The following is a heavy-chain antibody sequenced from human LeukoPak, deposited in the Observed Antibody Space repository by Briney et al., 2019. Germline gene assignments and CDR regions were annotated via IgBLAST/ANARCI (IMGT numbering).Heavy chain of an antibody. Sequence: SETLSLTCTVSGGSISGYYWSWIRQPPGKGLEWIGFIYYSGNTKYNPSLKSRVTISVDTSKNHFSLKLTSVTAADTAVYYCAKQAYCSGGNCYPFDHWGQGTLVTVSS. CDR2: IYYSGNT. V-gene: IGHV4-59*08. CDR1: GGSISGYY. J-gene: IGHJ4*02. CDR3: AKQAYCSGGNCYPFDH. D-gene: IGHD2-15*01.